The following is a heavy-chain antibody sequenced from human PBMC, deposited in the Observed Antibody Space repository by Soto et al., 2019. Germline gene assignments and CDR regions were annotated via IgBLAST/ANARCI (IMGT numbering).Heavy chain of an antibody. J-gene: IGHJ4*02. CDR2: IYYSGDT. CDR3: AKGPATIVVVPAASRASGY. Sequence: PSETLSLTCTVSGDSISSGAYYWSWIRQRPGKGLEWIGYIYYSGDTSYNPSLKSRVTISMHRSENQFSLKLTSVTAADTAVYYCAKGPATIVVVPAASRASGYWGQGTLVTVSS. V-gene: IGHV4-31*03. CDR1: GDSISSGAYY. D-gene: IGHD2-2*01.